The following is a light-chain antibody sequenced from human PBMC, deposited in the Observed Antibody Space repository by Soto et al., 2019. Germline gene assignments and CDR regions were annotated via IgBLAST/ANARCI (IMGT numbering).Light chain of an antibody. CDR2: EVT. J-gene: IGLJ1*01. Sequence: QSVLTQPPSVSGSPGQSVTISCTGTSGDIGSYNRVSWFQQPPGTAPQLMIYEVTNRPSGVPDRFSGSKSGNTASLTISGLKTEDETRNRTPFVFGTGTKVTVL. V-gene: IGLV2-18*01. CDR1: SGDIGSYNR. CDR3: PFV.